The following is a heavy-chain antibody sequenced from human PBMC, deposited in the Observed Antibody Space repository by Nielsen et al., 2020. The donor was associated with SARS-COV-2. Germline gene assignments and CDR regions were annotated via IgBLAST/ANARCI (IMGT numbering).Heavy chain of an antibody. D-gene: IGHD6-13*01. CDR2: ISWNSGSI. CDR3: AKDNLPIAAAEFDY. V-gene: IGHV3-9*01. CDR1: GFTFDDYV. J-gene: IGHJ4*02. Sequence: SLKISCAASGFTFDDYVMHWVRQAPGKGLEWVSGISWNSGSIGYADSVKGRFTISRDNAKNSLYLQMNSLRAEDTALYYCAKDNLPIAAAEFDYWGQGTLVTVSS.